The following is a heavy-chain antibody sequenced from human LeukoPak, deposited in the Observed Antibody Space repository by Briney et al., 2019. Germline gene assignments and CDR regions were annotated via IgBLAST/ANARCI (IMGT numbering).Heavy chain of an antibody. V-gene: IGHV4-39*07. J-gene: IGHJ4*02. CDR1: GVSISSSNSY. D-gene: IGHD4-17*01. Sequence: PSETLSLTCTVSGVSISSSNSYWGWIRQPPGKGLEWIGSIYYTGNTYYNASLKSRVTISVDSSTNHFSLRLTSVTAADTAIYYCAAMTTVTMYSYFFDSWGQGTLLTVSS. CDR2: IYYTGNT. CDR3: AAMTTVTMYSYFFDS.